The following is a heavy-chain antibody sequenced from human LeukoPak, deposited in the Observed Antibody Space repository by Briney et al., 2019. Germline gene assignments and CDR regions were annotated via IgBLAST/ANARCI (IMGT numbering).Heavy chain of an antibody. J-gene: IGHJ4*02. CDR3: ARNSCPSGSCYDNRGYFDY. D-gene: IGHD2-15*01. Sequence: SETLSLTCTVSGGSISSGSYYWSWIRQPAGKGLEWIGRIYTSGSTNYNPSLKSRVTISVDTSKNQFSLKLSSVTAADTAVYYCARNSCPSGSCYDNRGYFDYWSQGTLVTVSS. CDR1: GGSISSGSYY. V-gene: IGHV4-61*02. CDR2: IYTSGST.